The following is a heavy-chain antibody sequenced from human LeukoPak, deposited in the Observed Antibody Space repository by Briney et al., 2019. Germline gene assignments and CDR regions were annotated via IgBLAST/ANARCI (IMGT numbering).Heavy chain of an antibody. J-gene: IGHJ4*02. CDR2: IWYDGSNN. V-gene: IGHV3-33*06. D-gene: IGHD3-22*01. Sequence: PVGSLRLSCAASGFTFSSYGMHWVRQAPANGLERVAVIWYDGSNNYYADSVKGRFTISRDNSKNTLYLQMNSLRAEDKAVYYCAKQYYYDSGGYFDYWGQGTLVTVSS. CDR3: AKQYYYDSGGYFDY. CDR1: GFTFSSYG.